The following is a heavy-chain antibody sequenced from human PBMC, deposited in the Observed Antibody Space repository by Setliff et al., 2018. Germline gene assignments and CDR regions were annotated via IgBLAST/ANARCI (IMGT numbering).Heavy chain of an antibody. CDR3: AREYSSSSNVLDV. D-gene: IGHD6-6*01. CDR1: GGSISSGGYY. CDR2: IYYKGTT. V-gene: IGHV4-31*03. Sequence: LSLTCTVSGGSISSGGYYWSWIRQHPGKGLEWIGYIYYKGTTYYNPSLKSRVAISLDTSQNHFSLKLSSVTAADTAVYYCAREYSSSSNVLDVWGKGTTVTVSS. J-gene: IGHJ6*04.